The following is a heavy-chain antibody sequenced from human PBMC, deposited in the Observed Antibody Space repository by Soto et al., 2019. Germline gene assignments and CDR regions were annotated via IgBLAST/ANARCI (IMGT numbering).Heavy chain of an antibody. CDR2: ISYDGSNK. Sequence: QVQLVESGGGVVQPGRSLRLSCAASGFTFSSYGMHWVRQAPGKGLEWVAVISYDGSNKYYADSVKGRFTISRDNSNNTLYLQMNSLRAEDTAVYYCAKGVDTAMVNPFDYWGQGTLVTVSS. CDR3: AKGVDTAMVNPFDY. CDR1: GFTFSSYG. D-gene: IGHD5-18*01. J-gene: IGHJ4*02. V-gene: IGHV3-30*18.